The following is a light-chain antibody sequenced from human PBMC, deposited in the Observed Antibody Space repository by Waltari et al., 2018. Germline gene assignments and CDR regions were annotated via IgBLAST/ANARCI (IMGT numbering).Light chain of an antibody. CDR1: QRVSSN. CDR2: GES. Sequence: EIVMTQSPATLSVSPGERATLSCRASQRVSSNLAWYQQKPGQAPRLLIYGESTRATGIPARFSGSGSGTEFTLTISSLQSEDFAVYYCQQYNDWPPKYTFGQGTKLGIK. V-gene: IGKV3-15*01. J-gene: IGKJ2*01. CDR3: QQYNDWPPKYT.